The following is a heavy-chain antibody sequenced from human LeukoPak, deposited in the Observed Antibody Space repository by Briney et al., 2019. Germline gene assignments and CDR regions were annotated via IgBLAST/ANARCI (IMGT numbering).Heavy chain of an antibody. Sequence: SGGSLRLSCAASGLTFSPLGMNWVRQAPGRGLEWVSYISSGTSTTYYADSVKGRFTISRGNAKNSLYLQMNSLRDEDTAVYYCARGRGLTLSYHYFDYWGQGTLVTVSS. CDR1: GLTFSPLG. V-gene: IGHV3-48*02. D-gene: IGHD3-10*01. CDR2: ISSGTSTT. CDR3: ARGRGLTLSYHYFDY. J-gene: IGHJ4*02.